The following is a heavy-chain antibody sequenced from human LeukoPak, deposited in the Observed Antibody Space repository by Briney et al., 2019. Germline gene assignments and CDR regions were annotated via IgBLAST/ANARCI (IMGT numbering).Heavy chain of an antibody. CDR3: ARTVRYGYYFDY. J-gene: IGHJ4*02. CDR2: INPSGGST. V-gene: IGHV1-46*03. D-gene: IGHD3-10*01. CDR1: GYTFTSYY. Sequence: ASAKVSCKASGYTFTSYYMHWVRQAPGQGLAWMGIINPSGGSTSYAQKFQGRVTMTRDTSTSTVYMELSSLRSEDTAVYYCARTVRYGYYFDYWGQGTLVTVSS.